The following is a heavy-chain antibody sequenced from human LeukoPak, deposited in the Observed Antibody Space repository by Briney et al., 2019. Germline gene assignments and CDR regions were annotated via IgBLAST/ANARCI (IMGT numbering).Heavy chain of an antibody. CDR2: IDYSGDT. J-gene: IGHJ5*02. CDR1: GGSIRSDF. D-gene: IGHD3-10*01. CDR3: AREVNHYGLRRNSFDP. Sequence: PSETLSLTCTVSGGSIRSDFWGWVRQSPGKGLEWIGSIDYSGDTYYNPSLKSRISISLDTSKNQFSLRLNSVTAADTAVYYCAREVNHYGLRRNSFDPWGQGTHVTVSS. V-gene: IGHV4-39*07.